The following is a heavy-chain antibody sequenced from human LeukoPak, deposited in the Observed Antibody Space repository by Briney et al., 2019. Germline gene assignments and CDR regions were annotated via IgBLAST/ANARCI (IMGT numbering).Heavy chain of an antibody. CDR3: TREAYSSSQSYYYYGMDV. V-gene: IGHV3-49*04. Sequence: GGSLRLSCTASGFTFGDYAMSWVRQAPGKGLEWLGFIRSKAYGGTTEYAASVKGRFTISRDDSKSIAYLQMNSLKTEDTAVYYCTREAYSSSQSYYYYGMDVWGQGTTVTVSS. J-gene: IGHJ6*02. CDR2: IRSKAYGGTT. D-gene: IGHD6-13*01. CDR1: GFTFGDYA.